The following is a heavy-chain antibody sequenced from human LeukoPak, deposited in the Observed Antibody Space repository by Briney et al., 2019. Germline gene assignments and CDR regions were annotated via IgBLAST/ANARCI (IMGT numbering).Heavy chain of an antibody. CDR1: GLTFSSYW. J-gene: IGHJ4*02. Sequence: GGSLRLSCAASGLTFSSYWMHWVRQAPGKGLVWVSRINSDGITTSYADSVKGRFTISRDNAKNTLYLQMNSLRAEDTAVYYCARDMVAGGPDYWGQGTLVTVSS. CDR2: INSDGITT. CDR3: ARDMVAGGPDY. V-gene: IGHV3-74*01. D-gene: IGHD6-19*01.